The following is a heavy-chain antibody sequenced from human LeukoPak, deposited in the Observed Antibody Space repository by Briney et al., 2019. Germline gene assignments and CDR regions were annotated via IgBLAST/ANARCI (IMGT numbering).Heavy chain of an antibody. V-gene: IGHV1-18*01. J-gene: IGHJ5*02. CDR2: ISAYNGDT. Sequence: GASVKVSRKASGYTFNRHSIIWVRQAPGQGLEWMGWISAYNGDTDYAQNLQGRVTMTTDTSTSTAYMELSSLRSEDTAVYYCAADAYTGPRSAMVYPWSQGTLVTVSS. CDR1: GYTFNRHS. D-gene: IGHD5-18*01. CDR3: AADAYTGPRSAMVYP.